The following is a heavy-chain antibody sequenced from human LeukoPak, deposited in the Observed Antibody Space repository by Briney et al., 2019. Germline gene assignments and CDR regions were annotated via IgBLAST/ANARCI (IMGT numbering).Heavy chain of an antibody. J-gene: IGHJ4*02. V-gene: IGHV3-23*01. CDR1: GFTFSSYA. D-gene: IGHD4-17*01. CDR2: ISGDGTST. Sequence: GGSLTLFCAASGFTFSSYAMMRLRQAPGKGLEWFTGISGDGTSTQYADSVKGRFTILRDNSKNTLYLQMKSRRGEDTAIYYCAKLDYGDYAPFDYWGQGTLVTVSS. CDR3: AKLDYGDYAPFDY.